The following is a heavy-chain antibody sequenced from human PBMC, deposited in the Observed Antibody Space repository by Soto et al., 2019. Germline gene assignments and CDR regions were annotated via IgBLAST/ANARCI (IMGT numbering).Heavy chain of an antibody. V-gene: IGHV4-34*01. Sequence: SETLSLTCAVYGGSFSGYYWSWIRQPPGKGLEWIGEINHSGSTNYNPSLKSRVTISVDTSKNQFSLKLSSVTAADTAVYYCARGKGYYDSSLVGAEYFQHWGQGTLVTVSS. CDR1: GGSFSGYY. D-gene: IGHD3-22*01. J-gene: IGHJ1*01. CDR2: INHSGST. CDR3: ARGKGYYDSSLVGAEYFQH.